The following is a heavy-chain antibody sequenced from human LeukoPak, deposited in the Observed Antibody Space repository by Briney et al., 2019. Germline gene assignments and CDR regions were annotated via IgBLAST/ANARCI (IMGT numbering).Heavy chain of an antibody. V-gene: IGHV4-34*01. Sequence: SETLSLXCAVYGGSFSGYYWSWIRQPPGKGLEWIGEINHSRSTNYNPSLKSRVTISVDTSKNQFSLKLSSVTAADTAVYYCARLSTSCHDYWGQGTLVTVSS. CDR3: ARLSTSCHDY. J-gene: IGHJ4*02. D-gene: IGHD2-2*01. CDR1: GGSFSGYY. CDR2: INHSRST.